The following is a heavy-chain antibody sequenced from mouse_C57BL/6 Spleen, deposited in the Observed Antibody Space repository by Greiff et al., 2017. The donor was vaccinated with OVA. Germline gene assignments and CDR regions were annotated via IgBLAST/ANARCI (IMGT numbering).Heavy chain of an antibody. CDR3: ARVYSYYAMDY. CDR1: GFTLSDYG. J-gene: IGHJ4*01. D-gene: IGHD2-1*01. Sequence: DVMLVESGGGLVKPGGSLKLSCAASGFTLSDYGMHWVRQAPEKGLEWVAYISSGSSTIYYADTVKGRFTISRDNAKNTLFLQMTSLRSEDTAMYYCARVYSYYAMDYWGQGTSVTVSS. V-gene: IGHV5-17*01. CDR2: ISSGSSTI.